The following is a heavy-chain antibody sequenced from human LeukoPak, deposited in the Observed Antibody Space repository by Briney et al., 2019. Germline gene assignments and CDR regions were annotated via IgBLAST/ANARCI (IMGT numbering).Heavy chain of an antibody. Sequence: GGSLRLSCAVSGLTFNNYAMSWVRQAPGKGLEWVSAISKSGDHTYYAASAKGRFTIYRDNSKNTQYLQMNSLRAEDTAVYYCATSWGPDTSAFRWGRDGMDVWGQGTTVTVSS. CDR3: ATSWGPDTSAFRWGRDGMDV. V-gene: IGHV3-23*01. CDR1: GLTFNNYA. J-gene: IGHJ6*02. CDR2: ISKSGDHT. D-gene: IGHD3-16*01.